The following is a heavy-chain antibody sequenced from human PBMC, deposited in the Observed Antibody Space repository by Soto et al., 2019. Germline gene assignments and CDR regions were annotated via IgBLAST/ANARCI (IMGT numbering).Heavy chain of an antibody. D-gene: IGHD2-15*01. CDR2: ISAYNGNT. CDR3: ASLVVVAATRDAFDI. V-gene: IGHV1-18*01. CDR1: GYTFTSYG. Sequence: ASVKVSCKASGYTFTSYGISWVRQAPGQGLEWMGWISAYNGNTNYAQKLQGRVTMTTDTSTSTAYMELRSLRSDDTAVYYCASLVVVAATRDAFDIWGQGTMVTVSS. J-gene: IGHJ3*02.